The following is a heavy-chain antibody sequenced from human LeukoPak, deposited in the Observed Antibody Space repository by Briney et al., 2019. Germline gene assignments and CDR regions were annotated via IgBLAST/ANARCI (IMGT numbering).Heavy chain of an antibody. J-gene: IGHJ4*02. Sequence: KSGGSLRLSCAASGFTVSSNYMSWVRQASGKGLEWVSVIYSGGSTYYADSVKGRFTISRDNSKNTLYLQMNSLRAEDTAVYYCARLGEKADFDYWGQGTLVTVSS. V-gene: IGHV3-66*01. D-gene: IGHD3-16*01. CDR1: GFTVSSNY. CDR3: ARLGEKADFDY. CDR2: IYSGGST.